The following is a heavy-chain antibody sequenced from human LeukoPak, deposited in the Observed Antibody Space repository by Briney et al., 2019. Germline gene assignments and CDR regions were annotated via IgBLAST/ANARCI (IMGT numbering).Heavy chain of an antibody. Sequence: SETLSLTCNVSGGSISSSSYYWGWIRQPPGKGLEWIGSIYYSGSTYHNPSLKSRVTISVDTSKNQFSLKLSSVTAADTAVYYYARPSIVGATRGAFDIWGQGTMVTVSS. CDR2: IYYSGST. V-gene: IGHV4-39*01. CDR3: ARPSIVGATRGAFDI. J-gene: IGHJ3*02. D-gene: IGHD1-26*01. CDR1: GGSISSSSYY.